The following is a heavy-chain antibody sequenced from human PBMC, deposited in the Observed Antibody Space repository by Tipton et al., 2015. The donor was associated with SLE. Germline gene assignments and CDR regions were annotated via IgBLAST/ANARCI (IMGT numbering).Heavy chain of an antibody. CDR3: ARVGYYDYVWGSYRPLDY. J-gene: IGHJ4*02. V-gene: IGHV4-34*01. CDR1: GGSFSGYY. Sequence: LRLSCAVYGGSFSGYYWSWIRQPPGKGLEWIGEITHSGSTNYNPSLKSRVTISVDTSKNQFSLKLSSVTAADTAVYYCARVGYYDYVWGSYRPLDYWGQGTLVTVSS. D-gene: IGHD3-16*02. CDR2: ITHSGST.